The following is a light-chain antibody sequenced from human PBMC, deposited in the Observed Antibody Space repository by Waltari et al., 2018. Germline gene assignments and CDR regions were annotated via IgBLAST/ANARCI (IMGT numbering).Light chain of an antibody. CDR3: HQYHHLPLT. CDR2: YTS. Sequence: DVQLTQSPSSLSASVGDSVTITCRACQYVNQYLNWYQHTPGEAPKLLIYYTSNLQAGVPSVVSGSGHGTDLSFTISSLQPEDIGTYSGHQYHHLPLTFAGGTKVAVK. V-gene: IGKV1-33*01. CDR1: QYVNQY. J-gene: IGKJ4*01.